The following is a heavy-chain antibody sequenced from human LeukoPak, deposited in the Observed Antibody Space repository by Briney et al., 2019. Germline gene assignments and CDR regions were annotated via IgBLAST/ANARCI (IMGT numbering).Heavy chain of an antibody. CDR1: GGSISSYY. V-gene: IGHV4-59*12. Sequence: PSETLSLTCTVSGGSISSYYWSWIRQPPGKGLEWIGYIYHRGSTYYNPSLKSRVTISVDRSKNQFSLKLSSVTAADTAVYYCARDRGEQQLVRYFDYWGQGTLVTVSS. CDR3: ARDRGEQQLVRYFDY. D-gene: IGHD6-13*01. CDR2: IYHRGST. J-gene: IGHJ4*02.